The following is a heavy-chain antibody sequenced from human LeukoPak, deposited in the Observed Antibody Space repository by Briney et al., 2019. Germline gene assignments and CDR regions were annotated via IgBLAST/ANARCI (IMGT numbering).Heavy chain of an antibody. CDR3: ARSRGGGLNFQH. V-gene: IGHV4-59*01. CDR1: GGSISSYY. J-gene: IGHJ1*01. CDR2: IHYSGTT. D-gene: IGHD2-15*01. Sequence: SETLSLTCTVSGGSISSYYWGWIRQTPGKGLEWIAYIHYSGTTNYDPSLKRRVTISLDTSKNQFSLKLSSVTAADTAVYYCARSRGGGLNFQHWGQGTLVTVSS.